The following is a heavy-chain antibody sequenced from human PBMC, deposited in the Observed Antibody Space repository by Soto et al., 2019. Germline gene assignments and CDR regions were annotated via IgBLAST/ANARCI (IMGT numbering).Heavy chain of an antibody. J-gene: IGHJ3*02. D-gene: IGHD2-2*01. CDR2: IIPIFGTA. Sequence: SVKVSCKASGGTFSSYAISWVRQAPGQGLEWMGGIIPIFGTANYAQKFQGRVTITADESTSTAYMELSSLRSEDTAVYYCARADCSSTSCDDAFDIWGQGTMVTVS. V-gene: IGHV1-69*13. CDR3: ARADCSSTSCDDAFDI. CDR1: GGTFSSYA.